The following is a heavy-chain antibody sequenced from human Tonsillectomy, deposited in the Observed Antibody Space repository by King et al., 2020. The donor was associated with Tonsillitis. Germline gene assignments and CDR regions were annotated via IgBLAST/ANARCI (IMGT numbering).Heavy chain of an antibody. Sequence: VQLVESGGGLVQPGRSLRLSCTTSGFTFGDYPMSWFRQAPGKGLEWVAFITSKAYGGTREYAASVKGRFTISRDDSNGVAYLEMNNLRTEDTAVYHCSRCWREIVGLLYFDYWGQGTLVTVSS. CDR2: ITSKAYGGTR. CDR1: GFTFGDYP. V-gene: IGHV3-49*03. J-gene: IGHJ4*02. D-gene: IGHD2-15*01. CDR3: SRCWREIVGLLYFDY.